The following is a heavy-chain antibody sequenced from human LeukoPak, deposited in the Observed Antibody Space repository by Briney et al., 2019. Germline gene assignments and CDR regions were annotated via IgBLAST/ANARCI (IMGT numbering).Heavy chain of an antibody. CDR1: GGTFSSYA. CDR3: ARVGPCGGDCYTVYYYYGMDV. Sequence: GASVKVSCKASGGTFSSYAISWVRQAPGQGLEWMGRIIPIFCIANYAQKFQGRVTITADKSTSTAYVELSSLRSEETAVYYCARVGPCGGDCYTVYYYYGMDVWGQGTPVTVSS. J-gene: IGHJ6*02. V-gene: IGHV1-69*04. D-gene: IGHD2-21*02. CDR2: IIPIFCIA.